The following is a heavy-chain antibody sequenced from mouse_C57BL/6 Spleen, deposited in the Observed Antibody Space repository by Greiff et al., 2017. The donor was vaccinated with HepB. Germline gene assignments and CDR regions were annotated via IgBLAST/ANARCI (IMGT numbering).Heavy chain of an antibody. CDR1: GYAFSSSW. D-gene: IGHD4-1*02. J-gene: IGHJ2*01. Sequence: QVQLKQSGPELVKPGASVKISCKASGYAFSSSWMNWVKQRPGKGLEWIGRIYPGDGDTNYNGKFKGKATLTADKSSSTAYMQLSSLTSEDSVVYFCARFPTGTPFDYWGQGTTLTVSS. V-gene: IGHV1-82*01. CDR3: ARFPTGTPFDY. CDR2: IYPGDGDT.